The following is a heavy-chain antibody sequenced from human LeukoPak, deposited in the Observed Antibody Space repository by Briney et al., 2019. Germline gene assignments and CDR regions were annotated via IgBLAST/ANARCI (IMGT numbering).Heavy chain of an antibody. CDR1: GGSISSSSYY. CDR3: ARDTKDFWSGYYRSPDYYYYMDV. J-gene: IGHJ6*03. D-gene: IGHD3-3*01. V-gene: IGHV4-39*07. CDR2: IYYSGST. Sequence: SETLSLTCTVSGGSISSSSYYWGWIRQPPGKGLEWIGSIYYSGSTYYNPSLKSRVTISVDKSKNQFSLKLSSVTAADTAVYYCARDTKDFWSGYYRSPDYYYYMDVWGKGTTVTVSS.